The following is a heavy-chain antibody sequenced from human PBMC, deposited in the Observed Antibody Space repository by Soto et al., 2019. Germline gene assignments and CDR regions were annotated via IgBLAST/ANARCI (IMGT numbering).Heavy chain of an antibody. Sequence: GGSLRLSCAASGFTFSSYWMSWVRQAPGKGLEWVANIKQDGSEKYYVDSVKGRFTISRDNAKNSLYLQMNSLRAEDTAVYYCASDYTEDAFDIWGQGTMVTVSS. D-gene: IGHD2-2*02. CDR1: GFTFSSYW. CDR3: ASDYTEDAFDI. J-gene: IGHJ3*02. CDR2: IKQDGSEK. V-gene: IGHV3-7*05.